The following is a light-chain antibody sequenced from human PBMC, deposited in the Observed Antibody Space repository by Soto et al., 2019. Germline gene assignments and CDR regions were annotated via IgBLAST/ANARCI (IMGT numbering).Light chain of an antibody. Sequence: NFMLTQPHSVSESPGKTVTISCTRSSGSIASNYVQWYQQRPGSAPTTVIYEDNQRPSGVPDRFSCSIDSSSNSASLTISGLKTEDEAAYYCQYYDISNYGVVFGGGTRLTVL. V-gene: IGLV6-57*04. CDR3: QYYDISNYGVV. CDR2: EDN. J-gene: IGLJ2*01. CDR1: SGSIASNY.